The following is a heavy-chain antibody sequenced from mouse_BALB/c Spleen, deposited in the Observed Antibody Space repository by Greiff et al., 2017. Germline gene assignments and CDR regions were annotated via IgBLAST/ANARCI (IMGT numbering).Heavy chain of an antibody. CDR2: IWGDGST. Sequence: VQGVESGPGLVAPSQSLSITCTVSGFSLTNSGVHWVRQSPGKGLEWLGVIWGDGSTNYNSAFKSRLSISKDNSKSQVFLKMNSLQTDDTARYYCAKDYDGAWFADWGQGTLVTVSA. J-gene: IGHJ3*01. V-gene: IGHV2-6-6*01. D-gene: IGHD2-4*01. CDR1: GFSLTNSG. CDR3: AKDYDGAWFAD.